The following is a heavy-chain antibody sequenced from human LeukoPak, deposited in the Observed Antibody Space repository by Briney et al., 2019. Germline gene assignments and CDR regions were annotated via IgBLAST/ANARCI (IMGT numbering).Heavy chain of an antibody. J-gene: IGHJ4*02. D-gene: IGHD1-26*01. V-gene: IGHV3-49*04. CDR3: TTKNSGSYLPPWY. CDR2: IRSKAYGGTT. Sequence: GGSLRLSCAASGFTFSSYSMNWVRQAPGKGLEWVGFIRSKAYGGTTEYAASVKGRFTISRDDSKSIAYLQMSSLKTEDTAVYYCTTKNSGSYLPPWYWGQGTLVTVSS. CDR1: GFTFSSYS.